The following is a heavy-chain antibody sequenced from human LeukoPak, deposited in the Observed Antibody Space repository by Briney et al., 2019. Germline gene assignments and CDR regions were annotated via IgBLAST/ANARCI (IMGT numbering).Heavy chain of an antibody. CDR2: IWYDGSNK. V-gene: IGHV3-33*06. Sequence: PGGSLRLSCAASGFTFGSYGMHWVRQAPGKGLEWVAVIWYDGSNKYYADSVKGRFTISRDNSKNTLYLQMNSLRAEDTAVYYCAKDIRLVRGVMEYYFDYWGQGTLVTVSS. CDR3: AKDIRLVRGVMEYYFDY. D-gene: IGHD3-10*01. J-gene: IGHJ4*02. CDR1: GFTFGSYG.